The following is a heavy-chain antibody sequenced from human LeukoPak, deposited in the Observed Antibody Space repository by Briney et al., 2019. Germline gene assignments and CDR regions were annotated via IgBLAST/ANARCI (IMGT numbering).Heavy chain of an antibody. CDR2: IHYSGST. J-gene: IGHJ4*02. D-gene: IGHD1-26*01. Sequence: PSETLSLNCTVSGGSISSGTYHWGWVRQPPGKGLEWIGNIHYSGSTYYNPSLKSPVTISVDTSKNQLSLQLSSVTAADTAVYYCAGRVGASIWTGMHFWGQGTLVTVSS. CDR1: GGSISSGTYH. V-gene: IGHV4-39*01. CDR3: AGRVGASIWTGMHF.